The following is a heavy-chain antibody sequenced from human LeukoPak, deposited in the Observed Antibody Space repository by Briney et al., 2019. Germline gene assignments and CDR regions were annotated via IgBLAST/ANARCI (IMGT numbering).Heavy chain of an antibody. J-gene: IGHJ4*02. D-gene: IGHD3-16*02. CDR3: ARRSMITFGGVIVALYYFDY. Sequence: PSEALSLTCAVSGYSISSSYYWGWIRQPPGKGLEWIGSIYYSGSTYYNPSLKSRVTISVDTSKNQFSLKLSSVTAADTAVYYCARRSMITFGGVIVALYYFDYWGQGTLVTVSS. CDR1: GYSISSSYY. CDR2: IYYSGST. V-gene: IGHV4-38-2*01.